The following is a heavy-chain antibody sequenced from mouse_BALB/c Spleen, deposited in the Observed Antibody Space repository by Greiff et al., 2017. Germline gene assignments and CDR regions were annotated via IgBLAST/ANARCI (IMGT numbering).Heavy chain of an antibody. CDR3: ARYYRYDGDY. J-gene: IGHJ2*01. CDR2: IDPANGNT. V-gene: IGHV14-1*02. Sequence: EVQLQQSGAELVRPGVSVKISCKGSGYTFTDYAMHWVKQRPEQGLEWIGRIDPANGNTKYDPKFQGKATITADTSSNTDYLQLSSLTSEDTAVYYCARYYRYDGDYWGQGTTLTVSS. D-gene: IGHD2-14*01. CDR1: GYTFTDYA.